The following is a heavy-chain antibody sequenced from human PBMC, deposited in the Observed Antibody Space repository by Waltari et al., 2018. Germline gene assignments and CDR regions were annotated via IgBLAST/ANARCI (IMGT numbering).Heavy chain of an antibody. Sequence: QVQLVQSGAEVKKPGSSVKVSCKASGGTFSSYAISWVRQAPGQGLEWMGGIIPIFGTANYAKKFQGRVTITADESTSTAYMELSSLRSEDTAVYYCARDLRSRRYYDSSGYYEAFDYWGQGTLVTVSS. CDR1: GGTFSSYA. D-gene: IGHD3-22*01. CDR2: IIPIFGTA. J-gene: IGHJ4*02. CDR3: ARDLRSRRYYDSSGYYEAFDY. V-gene: IGHV1-69*13.